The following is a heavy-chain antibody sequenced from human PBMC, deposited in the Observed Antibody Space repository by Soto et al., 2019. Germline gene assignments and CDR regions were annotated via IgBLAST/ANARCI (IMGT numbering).Heavy chain of an antibody. CDR3: ARRYYYGSGTKDY. CDR2: IYYSGST. D-gene: IGHD3-10*01. Sequence: QLQLQESGPGLVKPSETLSLTCTVSGGSISSSSYYWGWIRQPPGKGLEWIGSIYYSGSTYYNPSLKSRATIPVDTSKNQFSLTLSSVTAADTAVYYCARRYYYGSGTKDYWGQGTLVTVSS. CDR1: GGSISSSSYY. J-gene: IGHJ4*02. V-gene: IGHV4-39*01.